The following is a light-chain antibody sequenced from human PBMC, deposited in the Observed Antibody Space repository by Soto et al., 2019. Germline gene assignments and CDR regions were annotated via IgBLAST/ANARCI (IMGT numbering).Light chain of an antibody. CDR2: DVS. CDR1: SSDVGGYNY. Sequence: QSVLTQPASVSGSPGQSITISCTGTSSDVGGYNYVSWYQQNPGKAPKLMIYDVSVRPSGVSNRFSGSKSGNTASLTISGLQAEDEADYYCSSYTRSSTLYVFGTGTKLTVL. V-gene: IGLV2-14*01. J-gene: IGLJ1*01. CDR3: SSYTRSSTLYV.